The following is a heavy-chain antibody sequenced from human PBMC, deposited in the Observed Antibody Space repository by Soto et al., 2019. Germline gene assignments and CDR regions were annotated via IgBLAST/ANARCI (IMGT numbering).Heavy chain of an antibody. CDR1: GFTFSTYG. V-gene: IGHV3-30*18. Sequence: QVQLVESGGGVVQPGRSLRLSCVASGFTFSTYGMHWVRQAPGKGLEWVAVISYDGINKYYADSVKGRLTISRDNSKNTVYLQMSSLRGEDTAVYYCAKGQHCSTTSCYFYHYGMDVWGQGTTVAVSS. D-gene: IGHD2-2*01. J-gene: IGHJ6*02. CDR3: AKGQHCSTTSCYFYHYGMDV. CDR2: ISYDGINK.